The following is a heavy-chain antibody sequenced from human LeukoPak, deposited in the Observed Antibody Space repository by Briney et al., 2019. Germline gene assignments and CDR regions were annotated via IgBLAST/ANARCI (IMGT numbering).Heavy chain of an antibody. Sequence: PSETLSLTCTVSGGSISSYYWSWIRQPPGKGLEWIGYIYYSGSTNYNPSLKSRVTISVDTSKNQFSLKLSSVTAADTAVYYCARVRGQQLVDYWGQGTLVTVSS. CDR1: GGSISSYY. CDR3: ARVRGQQLVDY. CDR2: IYYSGST. V-gene: IGHV4-59*01. J-gene: IGHJ4*02. D-gene: IGHD6-13*01.